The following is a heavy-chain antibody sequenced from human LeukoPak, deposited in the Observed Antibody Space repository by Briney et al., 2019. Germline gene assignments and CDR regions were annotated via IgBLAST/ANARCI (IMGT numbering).Heavy chain of an antibody. CDR1: GYSFSSYW. V-gene: IGHV5-51*01. J-gene: IGHJ4*02. CDR3: ARQRHCSTTSCSFYFDY. Sequence: GESLKISCKGSGYSFSSYWIGWVRHMPGKDLEWMGIIYPGDSDTRYSPSFQGQVTISADRSVSTAYLQWSSLKASDTAMYYCARQRHCSTTSCSFYFDYWGQGTLVTASS. D-gene: IGHD2-2*01. CDR2: IYPGDSDT.